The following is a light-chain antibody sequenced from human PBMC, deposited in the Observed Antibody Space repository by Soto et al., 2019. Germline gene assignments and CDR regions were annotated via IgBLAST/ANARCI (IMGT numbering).Light chain of an antibody. CDR2: GAS. Sequence: EIVMTQSPATLSVSPGERATLSCRASQSVSSNLAWYQQKPGQAPRLLIYGASTRATGIPARFSGSGSGTEFTLTISSLQSEDFAVYSCQQYNNWPTFRQGNEV. V-gene: IGKV3-15*01. CDR3: QQYNNWPT. J-gene: IGKJ1*01. CDR1: QSVSSN.